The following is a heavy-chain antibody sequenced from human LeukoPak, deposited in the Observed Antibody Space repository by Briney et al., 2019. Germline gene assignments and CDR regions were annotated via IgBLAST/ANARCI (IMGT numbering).Heavy chain of an antibody. D-gene: IGHD5-24*01. CDR3: AKDETRDGYNLGATDY. Sequence: PGGSPRLSCAASGFTFSSYGMHWVRQAPGKGLEWVAVTPYDGSKTYYVDSVKGRFTISRDNSKNTLYLQMNSLRPEDTAVYYCAKDETRDGYNLGATDYWGQGTLVTVSS. CDR1: GFTFSSYG. CDR2: TPYDGSKT. V-gene: IGHV3-30*18. J-gene: IGHJ4*02.